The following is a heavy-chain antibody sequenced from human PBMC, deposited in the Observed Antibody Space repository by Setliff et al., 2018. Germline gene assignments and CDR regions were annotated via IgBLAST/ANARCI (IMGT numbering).Heavy chain of an antibody. J-gene: IGHJ4*02. CDR3: ARGLCGDDCRGGRFFDY. CDR2: ITNSGSAI. CDR1: GFTFSLYG. V-gene: IGHV3-48*01. Sequence: GESLTISCAASGFTFSLYGMGWVRQAPGKGLEWISYITNSGSAIFYADSVKGRFTISRDNAMNSLFLQMNSLRAEDTAVYYCARGLCGDDCRGGRFFDYWGQGTLVTVSS. D-gene: IGHD2-21*02.